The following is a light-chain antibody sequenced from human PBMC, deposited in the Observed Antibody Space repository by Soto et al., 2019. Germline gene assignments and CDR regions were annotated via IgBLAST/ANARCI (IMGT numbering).Light chain of an antibody. CDR3: LQHDSYPVT. CDR2: DAS. Sequence: DIQMTQSPSSLSASIGDRVTITCRASQSISDWLAWYQQKPGKAPKLLIFDASSLKSGVPSRFSGSGSGTEFTLSISSLQPEDFATYYCLQHDSYPVTFGQGTKVDNK. V-gene: IGKV1-5*01. CDR1: QSISDW. J-gene: IGKJ1*01.